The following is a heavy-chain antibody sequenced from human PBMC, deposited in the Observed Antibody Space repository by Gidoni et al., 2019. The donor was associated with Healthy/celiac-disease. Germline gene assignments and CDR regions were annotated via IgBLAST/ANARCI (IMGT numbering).Heavy chain of an antibody. J-gene: IGHJ4*02. Sequence: EVQLVESGGGLVQPGGSLRLSCAASGFTFSSYDMHWVRQATGKGLEWVSAIGTAGDTYYPGSVKGRFTISRENAKNSLYLQMNSLRAGDTAVYYCARGIGGLDYGDYSFDYWGQGTLVTVSS. CDR2: IGTAGDT. CDR1: GFTFSSYD. CDR3: ARGIGGLDYGDYSFDY. V-gene: IGHV3-13*01. D-gene: IGHD4-17*01.